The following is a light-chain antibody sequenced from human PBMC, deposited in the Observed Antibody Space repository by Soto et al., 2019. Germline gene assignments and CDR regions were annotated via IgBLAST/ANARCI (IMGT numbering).Light chain of an antibody. CDR1: QSISSW. V-gene: IGKV1-5*01. J-gene: IGKJ1*01. CDR3: QQYNSYLWT. CDR2: DAS. Sequence: EIQKTQYPATLSASVGDRVTITCRASQSISSWLAWYQQKPGQAPNLLIYDASSLESGVPSRFSGSGSGTEFTLTISSLQPDDFATYYCQQYNSYLWTFGQGTKVDNK.